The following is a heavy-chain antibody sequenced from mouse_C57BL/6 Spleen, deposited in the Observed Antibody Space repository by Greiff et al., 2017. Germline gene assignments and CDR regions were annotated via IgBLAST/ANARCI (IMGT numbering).Heavy chain of an antibody. J-gene: IGHJ2*01. V-gene: IGHV1-19*01. Sequence: VQLQQSGPVLVKPGASVKMSCKASGYTFTDYYMNWVKQSHGKSLEWIGVINPYNGGTSYNQKFKGKATLTVDKSSSTAYMELNSLTSEDSAVYYCARGEESYYFDYWGQGTTLTVSS. CDR2: INPYNGGT. CDR1: GYTFTDYY. CDR3: ARGEESYYFDY.